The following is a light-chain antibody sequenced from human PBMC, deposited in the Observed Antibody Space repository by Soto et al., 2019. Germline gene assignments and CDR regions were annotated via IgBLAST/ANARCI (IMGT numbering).Light chain of an antibody. CDR2: QDS. CDR1: NLGDKY. Sequence: SYELTQPPSVSVSPGQTASITCSGDNLGDKYACWYQQKPGQSPVLVIYQDSKRPSGIPERFSGSNSGNTATLAISGTQAMDEADYYGQAWDNSLVFGGGTKLTVL. V-gene: IGLV3-1*01. CDR3: QAWDNSLV. J-gene: IGLJ2*01.